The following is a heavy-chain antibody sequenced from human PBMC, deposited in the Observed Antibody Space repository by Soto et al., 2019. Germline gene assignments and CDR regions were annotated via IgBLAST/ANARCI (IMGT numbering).Heavy chain of an antibody. CDR1: VGSISSYY. CDR3: ATSGDTAGFDN. Sequence: SETLSLTCTVSVGSISSYYWSWIRQPAGKGLEWIGRIYTSGSTNYNPSLKSRVTMSVDTSKNQFSLKLSSVTAADTAVYYCATSGDTAGFDNWGQGTLVTVSS. D-gene: IGHD5-18*01. V-gene: IGHV4-4*07. CDR2: IYTSGST. J-gene: IGHJ4*02.